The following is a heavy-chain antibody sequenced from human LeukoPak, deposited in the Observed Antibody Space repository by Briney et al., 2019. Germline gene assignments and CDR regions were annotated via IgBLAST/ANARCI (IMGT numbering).Heavy chain of an antibody. CDR1: GFTVSSNY. D-gene: IGHD3-10*01. Sequence: GGSLRLSCAASGFTVSSNYMSWVRQAPGKGLEWVSVIYSGGSTYYADSVKGRFTISRDNSKNTLYLQMNSLRAEDTAVYYCARTYGSGSYYPADWGQGTLVTVSS. V-gene: IGHV3-66*02. J-gene: IGHJ4*02. CDR2: IYSGGST. CDR3: ARTYGSGSYYPAD.